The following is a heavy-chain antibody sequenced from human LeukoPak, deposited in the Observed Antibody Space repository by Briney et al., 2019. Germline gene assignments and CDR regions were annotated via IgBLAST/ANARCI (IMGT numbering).Heavy chain of an antibody. V-gene: IGHV3-74*01. J-gene: IGHJ4*02. Sequence: GGSLRLSCAASGFTFSRNWMHWLRQAPGKGLVWISRINSDGSTTDYADSVRGRFTISRDNAKNTLYLQMNSLRAEDTALYYCAGGRQDYLGQGTLVTVSS. CDR2: INSDGSTT. CDR1: GFTFSRNW. CDR3: AGGRQDY.